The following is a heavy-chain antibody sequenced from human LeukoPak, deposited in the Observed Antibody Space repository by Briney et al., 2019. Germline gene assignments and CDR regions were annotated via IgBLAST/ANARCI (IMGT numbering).Heavy chain of an antibody. D-gene: IGHD2-2*01. CDR2: MNPNSGNT. Sequence: ASVKVSCKASGYTFTSYDINWVRQATGQGLEWMGWMNPNSGNTGYAQKLQGRVTMTTDTSTSTAYMELRSLRSDDTAVYYCARLEDQGSYYMDVWGKGTTVTVSS. CDR3: ARLEDQGSYYMDV. CDR1: GYTFTSYD. V-gene: IGHV1-8*01. J-gene: IGHJ6*03.